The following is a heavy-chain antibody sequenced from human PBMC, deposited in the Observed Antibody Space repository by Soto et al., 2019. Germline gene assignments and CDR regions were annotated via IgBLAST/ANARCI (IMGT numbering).Heavy chain of an antibody. CDR3: ARELVTVTTLGYFDY. D-gene: IGHD4-17*01. CDR1: GGTFSSDV. J-gene: IGHJ4*02. Sequence: QVQLVQSGAEVKKPGSSVKVSCKASGGTFSSDVISWVRQVPGQGLEWLGGISPIFGTANYAQKFQGRVTITADESTSTAYIDLSSLRSDDTAVYYCARELVTVTTLGYFDYWGQGTLVNVSS. CDR2: ISPIFGTA. V-gene: IGHV1-69*01.